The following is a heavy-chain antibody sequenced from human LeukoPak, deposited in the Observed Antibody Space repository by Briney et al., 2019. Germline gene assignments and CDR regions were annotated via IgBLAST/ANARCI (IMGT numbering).Heavy chain of an antibody. V-gene: IGHV1-2*04. CDR1: GYTFNDYY. D-gene: IGHD2-2*01. Sequence: ASVKVSCKTSGYTFNDYYIYWVRQAPGQGLEWMGRINPRSGDTNYAQKFQDWVTTTRDTSISTAYMELRSLRSDDTAVYYCARDPKMLQYQPSGSYYYGMDVWGQGTTVTVSS. CDR3: ARDPKMLQYQPSGSYYYGMDV. J-gene: IGHJ6*02. CDR2: INPRSGDT.